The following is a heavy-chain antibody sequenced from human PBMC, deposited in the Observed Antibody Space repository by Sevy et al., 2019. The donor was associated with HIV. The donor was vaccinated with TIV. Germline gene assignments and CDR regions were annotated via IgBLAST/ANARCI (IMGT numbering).Heavy chain of an antibody. J-gene: IGHJ6*02. D-gene: IGHD2-21*01. Sequence: GGSLRLSCAASGFTFSSYAMSWVRQAPGKGLEWVSAISGSGGSTYYADSVKGRFTISRDNSKNTLYLQMNSLRAEDTAVYYCAKDLVANAPHYYYGMDVWGQGTTVTVSS. CDR3: AKDLVANAPHYYYGMDV. CDR1: GFTFSSYA. V-gene: IGHV3-23*01. CDR2: ISGSGGST.